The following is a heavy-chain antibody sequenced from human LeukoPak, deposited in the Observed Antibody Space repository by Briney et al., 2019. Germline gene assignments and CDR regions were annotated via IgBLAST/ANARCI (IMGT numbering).Heavy chain of an antibody. D-gene: IGHD5-18*01. V-gene: IGHV1-18*01. CDR2: ISGHNGNT. CDR1: GYTFTSYG. J-gene: IGHJ4*02. Sequence: ASVKVSCKASGYTFTSYGVSWVRQAPGQGLEWMGWISGHNGNTNYAQKLQGRVTMTTDTSTSTAYMELRSLRSDDTAVYYCARVDTAMDSDYWGQGTLVTVSS. CDR3: ARVDTAMDSDY.